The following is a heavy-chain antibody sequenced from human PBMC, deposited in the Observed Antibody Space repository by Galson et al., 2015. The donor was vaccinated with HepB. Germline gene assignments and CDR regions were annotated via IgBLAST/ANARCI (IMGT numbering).Heavy chain of an antibody. CDR2: ISDSGGTT. CDR1: GFTFSNYA. D-gene: IGHD3-16*01. CDR3: ATTRAYSIVGY. Sequence: SLRLSCAASGFTFSNYAMSWVRQAPGKGLEWVSAISDSGGTTNYADSVKGRFTISRDNSKNTLYLQMNSLRAEDTAVYYCATTRAYSIVGYWGQGTLVTVSS. V-gene: IGHV3-23*01. J-gene: IGHJ4*02.